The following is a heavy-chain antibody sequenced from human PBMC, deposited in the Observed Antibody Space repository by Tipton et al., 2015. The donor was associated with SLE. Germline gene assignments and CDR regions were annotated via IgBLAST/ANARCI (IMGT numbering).Heavy chain of an antibody. CDR3: ARQAYRGFDY. CDR1: GGSISSHY. Sequence: LRLSCTVSGGSISSHYWSWIRQPPGKGLEWIGYIYYSGSTNYNPSLKSRVTISVDTSKNQFSLKLSSVTAADTAVYYCARQAYRGFDYWGQGTLVTVSS. V-gene: IGHV4-59*11. J-gene: IGHJ4*02. CDR2: IYYSGST. D-gene: IGHD1-14*01.